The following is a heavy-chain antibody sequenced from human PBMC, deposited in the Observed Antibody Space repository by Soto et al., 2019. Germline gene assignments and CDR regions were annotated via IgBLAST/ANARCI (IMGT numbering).Heavy chain of an antibody. CDR2: TYWDDHK. CDR1: GFSLSTPGVG. J-gene: IGHJ5*02. D-gene: IGHD6-13*01. CDR3: AQGNFDYSRPTVSWFHP. Sequence: QITLKESGPTPVAPTQTLTLTCTVSGFSLSTPGVGVGWIRQPPGKTLECLALTYWDDHKSDSPSLRSRLTITKHTSKHHVVLTLTNMDPVDAGIYYCAQGNFDYSRPTVSWFHPWGQGMQVTVSS. V-gene: IGHV2-5*02.